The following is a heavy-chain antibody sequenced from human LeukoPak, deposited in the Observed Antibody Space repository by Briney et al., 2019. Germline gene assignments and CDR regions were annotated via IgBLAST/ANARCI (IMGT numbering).Heavy chain of an antibody. V-gene: IGHV1-69*13. Sequence: GASVKVSCKASGGTFSSYAISWVRQAPGQGLEWMGGIIPIFGTANYAQKFQGGVTITADESTSTAYMELSSLRSEDTAVYYCAGRLNDFSYYMDVWGKGTTVTVSS. CDR2: IIPIFGTA. CDR1: GGTFSSYA. CDR3: AGRLNDFSYYMDV. J-gene: IGHJ6*03. D-gene: IGHD3-3*01.